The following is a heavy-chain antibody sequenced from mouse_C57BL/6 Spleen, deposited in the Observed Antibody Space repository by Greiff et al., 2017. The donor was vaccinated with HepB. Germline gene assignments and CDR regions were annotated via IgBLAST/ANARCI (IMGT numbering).Heavy chain of an antibody. Sequence: EVQLQQSGPELVKPGASVKISCKASGYTFTDYYMNWVKQSHGKSLEWIGDINPNNGGTSYNQKFKGKATLTVDKSSSTAYMELRSLTSEDSAVYYCASSRLRLFAYWGQGTLVTVSA. CDR2: INPNNGGT. J-gene: IGHJ3*01. D-gene: IGHD2-4*01. V-gene: IGHV1-26*01. CDR3: ASSRLRLFAY. CDR1: GYTFTDYY.